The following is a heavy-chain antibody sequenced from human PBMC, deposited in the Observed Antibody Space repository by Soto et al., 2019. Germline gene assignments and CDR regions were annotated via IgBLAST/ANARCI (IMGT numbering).Heavy chain of an antibody. Sequence: QVQLVQSGAEVKKPGASVKVSCKASGYTFTSYGISWVRQAPGQGLEWMGWISAYNGNTNYAQKLQGRVTMTTDTSTSTAYMELRSLRSGDTAVYYCASLGYSSAGRGYYYGMDVWGQGTTVTVSS. V-gene: IGHV1-18*01. D-gene: IGHD6-19*01. CDR2: ISAYNGNT. J-gene: IGHJ6*02. CDR1: GYTFTSYG. CDR3: ASLGYSSAGRGYYYGMDV.